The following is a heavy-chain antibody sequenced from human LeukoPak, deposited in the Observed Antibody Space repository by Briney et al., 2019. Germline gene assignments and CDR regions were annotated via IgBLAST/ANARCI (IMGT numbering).Heavy chain of an antibody. Sequence: GSLRLSCAASGFTFSSYGMHWVRQAPGKGLEWVAVISYDGSNKYYADSVKGRFTISRDNSKNTLYLQMNSLRAEDTAVYYCAKGDQGYGYGTMVYWGQGTLVTVSS. J-gene: IGHJ4*02. CDR1: GFTFSSYG. CDR3: AKGDQGYGYGTMVY. D-gene: IGHD5-18*01. V-gene: IGHV3-30*18. CDR2: ISYDGSNK.